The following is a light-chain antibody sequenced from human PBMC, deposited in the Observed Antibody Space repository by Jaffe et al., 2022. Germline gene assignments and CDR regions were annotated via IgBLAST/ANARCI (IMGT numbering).Light chain of an antibody. V-gene: IGKV1-5*03. CDR3: QQYNSYRRGT. CDR2: KAS. Sequence: DIQMTQSPSTLSASVGDRVTITCRASQSISSWLAWYQQKPGKAPKLLIYKASSLESGVPSRFSGSGSGTEFTLTISSLQPDDFATYYCQQYNSYRRGTFGQGTKVEIK. J-gene: IGKJ1*01. CDR1: QSISSW.